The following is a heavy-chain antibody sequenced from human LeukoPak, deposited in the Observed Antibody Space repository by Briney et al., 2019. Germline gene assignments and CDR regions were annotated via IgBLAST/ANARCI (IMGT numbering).Heavy chain of an antibody. J-gene: IGHJ4*02. V-gene: IGHV4-30-2*01. CDR2: IYHSGST. D-gene: IGHD3-10*01. CDR3: ARGSGSS. CDR1: GGPISSGGYS. Sequence: SETLSLTCAVSGGPISSGGYSWSWIRQPPGKGLEWIGYIYHSGSTYYNPSLKSRVTISVDRSKNQFSLKLSSVTAADTAVYYCARGSGSSWGQGTLVTVSS.